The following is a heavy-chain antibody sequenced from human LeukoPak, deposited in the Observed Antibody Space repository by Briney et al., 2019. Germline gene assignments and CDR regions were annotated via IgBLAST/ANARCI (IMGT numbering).Heavy chain of an antibody. CDR1: GGSISSYY. D-gene: IGHD6-13*01. J-gene: IGHJ4*02. V-gene: IGHV4-59*08. CDR3: ARIAAAGTYYFDY. Sequence: SETLSLTCTVSGGSISSYYWSWIRQPPGKGLEWIGYIYYSGSTNYNPSLKSRDTISVDTSKNQFSLKLSSVTAADTAVYYCARIAAAGTYYFDYWGQGTLVTVSS. CDR2: IYYSGST.